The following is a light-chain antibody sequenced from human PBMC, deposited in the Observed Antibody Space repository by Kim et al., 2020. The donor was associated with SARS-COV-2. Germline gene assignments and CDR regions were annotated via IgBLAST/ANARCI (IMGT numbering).Light chain of an antibody. V-gene: IGLV3-1*01. J-gene: IGLJ2*01. CDR3: QAWDSGAEV. Sequence: SYELTQPPSVSVYPGQTASITCSGEKLGQKYVSWYQQKAGQVPMLVIYQDSKRPSGIPERVSGSNSGKTATLPISGTQTMDEADYYCQAWDSGAEVFGGGTKLTFL. CDR2: QDS. CDR1: KLGQKY.